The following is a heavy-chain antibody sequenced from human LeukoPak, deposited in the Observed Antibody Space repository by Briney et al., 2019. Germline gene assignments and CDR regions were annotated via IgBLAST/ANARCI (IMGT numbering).Heavy chain of an antibody. D-gene: IGHD3-10*01. CDR1: GFTFSSYW. J-gene: IGHJ4*02. CDR2: INSDGSST. Sequence: PGGSLRLSCAASGFTFSSYWMHWVRQAPGKGLVWVSRINSDGSSTSYADSVKGRFTISRDNAKNTLYLQMNSLRAEDTAVYYCVISGSQYEFDYWGQGTLVTVFS. V-gene: IGHV3-74*01. CDR3: VISGSQYEFDY.